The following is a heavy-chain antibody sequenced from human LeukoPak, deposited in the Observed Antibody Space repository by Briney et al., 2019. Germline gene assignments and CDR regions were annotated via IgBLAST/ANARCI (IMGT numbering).Heavy chain of an antibody. D-gene: IGHD6-13*01. Sequence: GESLQISCKGSGYTFTSYWLGWVRQMPGKGLESMGIIYPGDSDTRYSPSFQGQVTISADRSISTAYLQWSTLKASDTAMYYCARRDSSSYGLDVWGQGTTVTVSS. CDR3: ARRDSSSYGLDV. J-gene: IGHJ6*02. CDR2: IYPGDSDT. V-gene: IGHV5-51*01. CDR1: GYTFTSYW.